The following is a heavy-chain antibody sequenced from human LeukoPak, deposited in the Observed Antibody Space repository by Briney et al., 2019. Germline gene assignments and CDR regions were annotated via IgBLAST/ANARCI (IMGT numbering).Heavy chain of an antibody. D-gene: IGHD5-18*01. Sequence: GGSLRLSCAASGFTFISYSMNWVRQAPGKGLEWVSFVSSTSTYIYYADSVKGRFTISRDNAKNSLYLQMNSLRAEDTAVYYCARYVDTTMLTWGQGTLVTVSS. CDR3: ARYVDTTMLT. CDR2: VSSTSTYI. CDR1: GFTFISYS. V-gene: IGHV3-21*01. J-gene: IGHJ4*02.